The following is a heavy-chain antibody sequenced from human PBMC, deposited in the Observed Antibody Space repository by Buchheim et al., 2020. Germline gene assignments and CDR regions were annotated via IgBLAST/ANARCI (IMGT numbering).Heavy chain of an antibody. V-gene: IGHV3-30*04. CDR2: ISYDGSNK. CDR1: GFTFSSYA. Sequence: QVQLVESGGGVVQPGRSLRLSCAASGFTFSSYAMHWVRQAPGKGLEWVAVISYDGSNKYYADSVKGRFTISRDNSKNTLYLQMNSLRAEDTAVYYCARDLHPQETYYYYYGMDVWGKGTT. CDR3: ARDLHPQETYYYYYGMDV. J-gene: IGHJ6*04.